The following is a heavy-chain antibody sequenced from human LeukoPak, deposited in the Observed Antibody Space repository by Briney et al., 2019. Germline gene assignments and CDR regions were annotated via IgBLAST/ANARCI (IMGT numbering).Heavy chain of an antibody. J-gene: IGHJ4*02. D-gene: IGHD5-24*01. Sequence: GASVKVSCKASGGTFTSYAISWVRQAPGQGLEWMGRIIPILGIANYAQKFQGRVTITADKSTSTAYMELSSLRSEDTAVYYCARDQDDYGDYWGQGTLVTVSS. V-gene: IGHV1-69*04. CDR1: GGTFTSYA. CDR2: IIPILGIA. CDR3: ARDQDDYGDY.